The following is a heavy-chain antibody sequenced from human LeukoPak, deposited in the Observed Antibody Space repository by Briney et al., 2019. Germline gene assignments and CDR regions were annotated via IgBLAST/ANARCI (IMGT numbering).Heavy chain of an antibody. CDR1: GFTFDDYA. J-gene: IGHJ4*02. CDR3: ARDYGGSSPFDY. D-gene: IGHD4-23*01. Sequence: GGSLRLSCAASGFTFDDYAMHWVRQAPGKGLEWVSGISWNSGSIGYADSVKGRFTISRDNAKNSLYLQMNSLRAEDTAVYYCARDYGGSSPFDYWGQGTLVTVSS. CDR2: ISWNSGSI. V-gene: IGHV3-9*01.